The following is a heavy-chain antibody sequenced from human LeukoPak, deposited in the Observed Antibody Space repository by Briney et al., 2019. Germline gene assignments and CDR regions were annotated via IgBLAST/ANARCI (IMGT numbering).Heavy chain of an antibody. Sequence: PETLSLTCTGSGGSDSRYYWSWIRQPAGKGLEWIGRIYTRGRTNYNPSLKSRGTMPVDPSKNQVSLKLGSVNPADRAFYHFARSTCYGYYFDHWGQGTLVTVSS. CDR2: IYTRGRT. D-gene: IGHD3-16*01. J-gene: IGHJ4*02. V-gene: IGHV4-4*07. CDR3: ARSTCYGYYFDH. CDR1: GGSDSRYY.